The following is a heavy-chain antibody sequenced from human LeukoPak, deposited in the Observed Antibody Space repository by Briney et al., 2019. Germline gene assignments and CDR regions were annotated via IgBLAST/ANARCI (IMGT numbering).Heavy chain of an antibody. V-gene: IGHV1-2*02. CDR3: ARLSRSGYSRDY. CDR2: INPNSGDT. J-gene: IGHJ4*02. Sequence: ASVKVSCKASGYTFTGYYLHWVRQAPGQGLEWMGWINPNSGDTNYAQNFQGRVTMTRDTSINTAYMELSRLRSDDTAVYYCARLSRSGYSRDYWGQGTLVTVSS. D-gene: IGHD3-3*01. CDR1: GYTFTGYY.